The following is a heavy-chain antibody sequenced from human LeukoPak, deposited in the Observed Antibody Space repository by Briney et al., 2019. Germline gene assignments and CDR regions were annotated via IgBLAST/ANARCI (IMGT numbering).Heavy chain of an antibody. J-gene: IGHJ3*02. CDR3: ARDLLYDSSGCAFDI. V-gene: IGHV4-59*01. CDR2: IYYSGST. CDR1: GGSISSYY. Sequence: SETLSLTCTVSGGSISSYYWSRIRQPPGKGLDWIGYIYYSGSTNYNPSLKSRVTISVDTSKNQFSLKLSSVTAADTAVYYCARDLLYDSSGCAFDIWGQGTMVTVSS. D-gene: IGHD3-22*01.